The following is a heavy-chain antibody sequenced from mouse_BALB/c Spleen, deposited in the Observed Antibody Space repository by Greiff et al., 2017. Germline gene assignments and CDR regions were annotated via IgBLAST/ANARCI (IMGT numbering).Heavy chain of an antibody. D-gene: IGHD1-1*01. Sequence: QVQLQQPGAELARPGASVKLSCKASGYTFTSYWMQWVKQRPGQGLEWIGAIYPGDGDTRYTQKFKGKATLTADKSSSTAYMQLSSLASEDSAVYYCAREDYGSSSAWFAYWGQGTLVTVSA. CDR2: IYPGDGDT. J-gene: IGHJ3*01. V-gene: IGHV1-87*01. CDR3: AREDYGSSSAWFAY. CDR1: GYTFTSYW.